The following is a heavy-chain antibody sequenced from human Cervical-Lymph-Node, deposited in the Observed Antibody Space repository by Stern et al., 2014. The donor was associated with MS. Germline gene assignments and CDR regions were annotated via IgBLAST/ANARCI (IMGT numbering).Heavy chain of an antibody. D-gene: IGHD6-19*01. CDR2: IIPISRKE. CDR1: GDTLSRYA. Sequence: QEQLVESGAEVKKPGSSVKVSCKASGDTLSRYAISWVRQAPGQGLQWMGGIIPISRKENYAQKFQGRVKLIADESTSTAYMELSSLRSEDAAVYYCASSYSGWDNPYHFYGMDVWGQGTTVTVSS. CDR3: ASSYSGWDNPYHFYGMDV. V-gene: IGHV1-69*01. J-gene: IGHJ6*02.